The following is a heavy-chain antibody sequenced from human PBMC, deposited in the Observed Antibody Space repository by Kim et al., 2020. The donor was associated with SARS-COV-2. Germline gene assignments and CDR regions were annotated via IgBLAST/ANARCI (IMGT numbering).Heavy chain of an antibody. J-gene: IGHJ4*02. CDR3: ARGGVVVPAALNNDYDY. Sequence: FQGRVTMTRDTSTSTVYMELSSLRSEDTAVYYCARGGVVVPAALNNDYDYWGQGTLVTVSS. V-gene: IGHV1-46*01. D-gene: IGHD2-2*01.